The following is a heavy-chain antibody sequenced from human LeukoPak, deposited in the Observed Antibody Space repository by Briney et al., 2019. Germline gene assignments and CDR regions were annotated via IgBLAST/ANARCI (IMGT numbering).Heavy chain of an antibody. V-gene: IGHV5-51*01. J-gene: IGHJ2*01. D-gene: IGHD6-19*01. CDR2: IYPTDSDT. Sequence: GESLKISSKGSGYSFTSHWIGWVRQMPGKGLEWMGIIYPTDSDTRYSPSFQGQVTISVDKSISTAYLQWSSLKASDTAMYYCARLLAGHTSWYFDLWARGTPVTVSS. CDR3: ARLLAGHTSWYFDL. CDR1: GYSFTSHW.